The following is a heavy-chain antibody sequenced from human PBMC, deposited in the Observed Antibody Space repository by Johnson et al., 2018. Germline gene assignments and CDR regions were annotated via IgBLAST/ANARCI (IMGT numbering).Heavy chain of an antibody. D-gene: IGHD3-22*01. J-gene: IGHJ5*02. CDR1: GYTFTSYD. CDR2: MNPDRGNT. Sequence: QLVESGAEVKKPGASVRVSCKASGYTFTSYDINWVRQAPGQGLEWMGWMNPDRGNTGYAQKFQGRVTMTRDTSINTAYMELSSLTSDDTAGYYCARGGSGYYGHSDPWGQGTLVTVS. V-gene: IGHV1-8*01. CDR3: ARGGSGYYGHSDP.